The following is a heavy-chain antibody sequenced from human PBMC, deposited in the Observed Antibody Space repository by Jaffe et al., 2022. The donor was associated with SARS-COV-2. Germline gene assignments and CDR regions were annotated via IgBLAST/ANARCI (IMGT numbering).Heavy chain of an antibody. J-gene: IGHJ4*02. D-gene: IGHD3-22*01. CDR1: GFTFTNFA. V-gene: IGHV3-23*01. CDR2: ISGNGDTT. CDR3: AKCACCGAAITTADY. Sequence: EVQLLESGGGLVHPGGSLRLSCAASGFTFTNFAMSWLRQAPGKGLEWVSTISGNGDTTYYTDSVKGRFTISRDNSRNILYLQMNILRAEDSAIYYCAKCACCGAAITTADYWGQGTLLTVSS.